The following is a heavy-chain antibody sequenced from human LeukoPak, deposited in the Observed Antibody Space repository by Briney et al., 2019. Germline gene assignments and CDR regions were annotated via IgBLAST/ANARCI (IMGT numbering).Heavy chain of an antibody. V-gene: IGHV4-4*07. Sequence: PSETLSLTCTVSGGSISSYYWSWLRQPAGKGLEWIGRIYPSGSNNYNPSLESRVTMSVDTSKNQFSLKLSSVTAADTAVYYCARADYGSGSYYNSNWFDPWGQGTLVTVSS. CDR3: ARADYGSGSYYNSNWFDP. CDR2: IYPSGSN. J-gene: IGHJ5*02. CDR1: GGSISSYY. D-gene: IGHD3-10*01.